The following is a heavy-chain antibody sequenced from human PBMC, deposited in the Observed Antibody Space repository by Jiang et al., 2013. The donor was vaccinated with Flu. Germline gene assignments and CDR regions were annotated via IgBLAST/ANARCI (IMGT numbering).Heavy chain of an antibody. D-gene: IGHD5-18*01. CDR2: IYYSGST. Sequence: PGLVKPSETLSLTCTVSGGSVSSGSYYWSWIRQPPGKGLEWIGYIYYSGSTNYNPSLKSRVTISVDTSKNQFSLKLSSVTAADTAVYYCARDRVRSYGFSDAFDIWGQGTMVTVSS. V-gene: IGHV4-61*01. J-gene: IGHJ3*02. CDR3: ARDRVRSYGFSDAFDI. CDR1: GGSVSSGSYY.